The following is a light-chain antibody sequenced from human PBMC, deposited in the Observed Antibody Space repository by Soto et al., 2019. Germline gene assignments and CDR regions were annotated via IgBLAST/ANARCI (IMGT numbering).Light chain of an antibody. V-gene: IGKV3-20*01. J-gene: IGKJ5*01. CDR3: QQYGSSPVT. CDR2: GAS. Sequence: EIVLTQSPGTLSLSPGERATLSCRASQTVSSNFLAWYQQKPGQAPRLLIYGASSRATGIPDRFSGSGSGTDFTLTISRLEPEDFAVYYCQQYGSSPVTFGQGTRLEIK. CDR1: QTVSSNF.